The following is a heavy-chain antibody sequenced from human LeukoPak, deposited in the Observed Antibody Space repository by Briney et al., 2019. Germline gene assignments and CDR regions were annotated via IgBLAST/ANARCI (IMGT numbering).Heavy chain of an antibody. D-gene: IGHD5-12*01. V-gene: IGHV1-46*01. CDR1: GYTFTSYY. CDR3: ARDSGYDLRVLDYYGMDV. J-gene: IGHJ6*02. CDR2: INPSGGST. Sequence: GASVKVSCKASGYTFTSYYIHWVRQAPGQGLEWMGIINPSGGSTSYAQKFQGRVTMTRDTSTSTVYMELSSLRSEDTAVYYCARDSGYDLRVLDYYGMDVWGQGTTVTVSS.